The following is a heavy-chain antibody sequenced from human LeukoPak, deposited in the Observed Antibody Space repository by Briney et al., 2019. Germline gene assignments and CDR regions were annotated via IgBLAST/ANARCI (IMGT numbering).Heavy chain of an antibody. CDR1: GFTFSSYG. Sequence: PGGSLRLSCAASGFTFSSYGMHWVRQAPGKGLEWVAVIWYDGSNKYYADSVKGRFTISRDNSKNTLYLQMNSLRAEDTAVYYCARDQGTTGLKWFDPWGQGTLVTVSS. CDR3: ARDQGTTGLKWFDP. CDR2: IWYDGSNK. D-gene: IGHD4-17*01. J-gene: IGHJ5*02. V-gene: IGHV3-33*08.